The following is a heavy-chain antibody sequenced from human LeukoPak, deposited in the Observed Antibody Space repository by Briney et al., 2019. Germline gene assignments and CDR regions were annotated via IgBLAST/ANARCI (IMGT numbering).Heavy chain of an antibody. Sequence: SETLSLTCAVSGGSISSGYYWGWIRQPPGKGLEWIGSIYHSGSTYYNPSLKSRVTISVDTSKNQFSLKLSSVTAADTAVYYCATAPRHWGQGTLVTVSS. V-gene: IGHV4-38-2*01. CDR3: ATAPRH. CDR2: IYHSGST. J-gene: IGHJ4*02. CDR1: GGSISSGYY.